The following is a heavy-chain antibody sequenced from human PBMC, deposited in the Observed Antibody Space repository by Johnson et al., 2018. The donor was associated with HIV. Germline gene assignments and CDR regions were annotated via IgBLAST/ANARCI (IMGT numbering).Heavy chain of an antibody. Sequence: VQLMESGGGLAKPAWSPRLSCAASQFTFSSYCMNCVRQAPGNGLELVGQVNPNGGSTYLIDSGKDRFNISRDNAKNTLHLQMNSLKTEDTAVYYCTTDCITMVQGDAFDIWGQGTMVTVSS. CDR1: QFTFSSYC. J-gene: IGHJ3*02. CDR2: VNPNGGST. D-gene: IGHD3-10*01. CDR3: TTDCITMVQGDAFDI. V-gene: IGHV3-25*05.